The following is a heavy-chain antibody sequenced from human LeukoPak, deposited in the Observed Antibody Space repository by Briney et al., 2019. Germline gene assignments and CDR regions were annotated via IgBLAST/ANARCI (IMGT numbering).Heavy chain of an antibody. CDR1: GFTFSSYW. CDR2: IKDDGSEK. Sequence: PGGSLRLSCVGSGFTFSSYWMTWVRQAPGKGLEWVANIKDDGSEKYSVDSVKGRFTISRDNAKNSLYLQMNSLRAEDTAVYYCARDPLTRSSGWYWWGQGTLVTVSS. V-gene: IGHV3-7*01. J-gene: IGHJ4*02. D-gene: IGHD6-19*01. CDR3: ARDPLTRSSGWYW.